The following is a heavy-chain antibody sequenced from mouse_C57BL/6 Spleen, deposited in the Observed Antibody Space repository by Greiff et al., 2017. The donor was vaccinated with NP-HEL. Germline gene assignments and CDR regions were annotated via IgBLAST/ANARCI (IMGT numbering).Heavy chain of an antibody. J-gene: IGHJ3*01. D-gene: IGHD1-1*01. CDR3: ANYYGSSAFAY. CDR2: IDPSDSYT. CDR1: GYTFTSYW. V-gene: IGHV1-69*01. Sequence: QVQLQQPGAELVMPGASVKLSCKASGYTFTSYWMHWVKQRPGQGLEWIGEIDPSDSYTNYNQKFKGKSTLTVDKSSSTAYMQLSSLTSEDSAVYYCANYYGSSAFAYWGQGTLVTVSA.